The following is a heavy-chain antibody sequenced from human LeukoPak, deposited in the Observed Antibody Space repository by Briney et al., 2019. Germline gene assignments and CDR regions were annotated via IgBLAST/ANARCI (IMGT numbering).Heavy chain of an antibody. CDR3: AKGLYSSGWLSTDY. V-gene: IGHV3-9*01. CDR2: ISGNGGSI. Sequence: SLKLSGAAPGFTFDDDAMHWVRQTPRKRLEWVSGISGNGGSIAFSDSVKCRYNISGDKAKKSLYLQMISPRAEDTALYYCAKGLYSSGWLSTDYWGQGTLVTVSS. D-gene: IGHD6-19*01. CDR1: GFTFDDDA. J-gene: IGHJ4*02.